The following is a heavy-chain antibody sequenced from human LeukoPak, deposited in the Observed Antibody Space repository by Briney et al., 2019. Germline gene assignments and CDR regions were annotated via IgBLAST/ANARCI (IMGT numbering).Heavy chain of an antibody. CDR1: GFTFSSYG. Sequence: PGRSLRLSCAASGFTFSSYGMHWVRQAPGNGLEWVAVIWYDGSNKYYADSVKGRFTISRDNSKNTLYLQMNSLRAEDTAVYYCARERTSAYYFDYWGQGTLVTVSS. CDR2: IWYDGSNK. J-gene: IGHJ4*02. V-gene: IGHV3-33*01. D-gene: IGHD1-7*01. CDR3: ARERTSAYYFDY.